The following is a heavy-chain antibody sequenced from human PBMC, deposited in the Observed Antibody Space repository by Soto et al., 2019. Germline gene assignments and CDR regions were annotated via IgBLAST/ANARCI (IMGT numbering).Heavy chain of an antibody. V-gene: IGHV3-30-3*01. D-gene: IGHD2-15*01. CDR3: ARVRWGGYCSGGSCYPPGY. Sequence: QVQLVESGGGVVQPGRSLRLSCVASGFTFSSYTMHWVRQAPGKGLEWVAVISYDESNKYYTDSVKGRFTISRDNSKDTLYLQMNSLRVEDTAVYYGARVRWGGYCSGGSCYPPGYWGQGTLVTVSS. J-gene: IGHJ4*02. CDR2: ISYDESNK. CDR1: GFTFSSYT.